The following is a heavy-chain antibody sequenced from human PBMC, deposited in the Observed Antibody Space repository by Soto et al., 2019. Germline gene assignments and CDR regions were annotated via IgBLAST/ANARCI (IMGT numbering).Heavy chain of an antibody. CDR3: ARSGYSYGIDY. CDR2: ISAYNGNT. CDR1: GYTFASYG. D-gene: IGHD5-18*01. V-gene: IGHV1-18*01. J-gene: IGHJ4*02. Sequence: ASVKVSCKASGYTFASYGRSWVRQAPGQGLEWMGWISAYNGNTNYAQKLQGRVAMTTDTSTSTAYMELRSLRSDDTALYYCARSGYSYGIDYWGQGTLVTVSS.